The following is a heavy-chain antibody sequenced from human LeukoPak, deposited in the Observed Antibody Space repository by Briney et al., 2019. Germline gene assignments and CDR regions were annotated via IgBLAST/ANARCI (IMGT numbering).Heavy chain of an antibody. CDR2: IYYSGST. CDR1: GGSISSSSYY. V-gene: IGHV4-39*01. J-gene: IGHJ4*02. CDR3: ARQTYGSGSYYNLDC. D-gene: IGHD3-10*01. Sequence: KPSETLSLTCSVSGGSISSSSYYWGWIRQPPGKGLEWIGTIYYSGSTYYNPSLKSRVTISVDTSKNQFSLKLGSVTAADTAVYYCARQTYGSGSYYNLDCWGQGTLVTVSS.